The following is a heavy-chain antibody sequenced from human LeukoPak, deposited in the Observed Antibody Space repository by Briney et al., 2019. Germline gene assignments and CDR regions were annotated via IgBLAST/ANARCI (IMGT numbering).Heavy chain of an antibody. V-gene: IGHV3-48*03. Sequence: GGTLRLSCAASGVTFRSYEMNWVRDAPGKGLERVSYITSSGSTIYSADPVKVRFTIYRDNAKNTLYLHMNSLRAEEPPVYYCARVSTPARCMDVWGQGTTVTVSS. CDR1: GVTFRSYE. J-gene: IGHJ6*02. CDR3: ARVSTPARCMDV. D-gene: IGHD5-24*01. CDR2: ITSSGSTI.